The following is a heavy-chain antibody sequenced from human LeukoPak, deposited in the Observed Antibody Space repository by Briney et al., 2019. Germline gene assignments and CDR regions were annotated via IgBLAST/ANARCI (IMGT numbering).Heavy chain of an antibody. CDR1: GFTFSSYA. CDR3: VRGGAGATASDVFDI. V-gene: IGHV3-23*01. D-gene: IGHD5-12*01. Sequence: PGGSLRLSCAASGFTFSSYAMSWVRQAPGKGLEWVSGISGSGGSTYYADSVKGRFTISRDNAKNSLFLQMNSLRVEDTAIYYCVRGGAGATASDVFDIWGQGTMVTVSS. CDR2: ISGSGGST. J-gene: IGHJ3*02.